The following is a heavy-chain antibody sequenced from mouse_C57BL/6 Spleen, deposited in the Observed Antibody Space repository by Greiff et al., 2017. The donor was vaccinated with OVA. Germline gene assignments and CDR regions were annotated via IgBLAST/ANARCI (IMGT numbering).Heavy chain of an antibody. D-gene: IGHD2-4*01. CDR1: GYTFTSYW. V-gene: IGHV1-74*01. CDR2: IHPSDSDT. CDR3: APSPFYDYDDAMDY. J-gene: IGHJ4*01. Sequence: QVQLQQPGADLVKPGASVKVSCKASGYTFTSYWMHWVKQRPGQGLEWIGRIHPSDSDTNYNQKFKGKATLTVDKSSSTAYMQLSSLTSEDAAVYYCAPSPFYDYDDAMDYWGQGTSVTVSS.